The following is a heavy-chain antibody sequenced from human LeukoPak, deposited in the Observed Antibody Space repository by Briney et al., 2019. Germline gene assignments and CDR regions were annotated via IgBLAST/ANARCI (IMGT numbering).Heavy chain of an antibody. J-gene: IGHJ4*02. D-gene: IGHD6-13*01. CDR2: IYYSGST. V-gene: IGHV4-39*01. Sequence: SETLSLTCTASGGSISSSSYYWGWIRQPPGKGREWIGSIYYSGSTYYNPSLKSRVTISVDTSKNQFSLKLSSVTAADTAVYYCARQSDVGSSWFFDCWGQETLVTVSS. CDR3: ARQSDVGSSWFFDC. CDR1: GGSISSSSYY.